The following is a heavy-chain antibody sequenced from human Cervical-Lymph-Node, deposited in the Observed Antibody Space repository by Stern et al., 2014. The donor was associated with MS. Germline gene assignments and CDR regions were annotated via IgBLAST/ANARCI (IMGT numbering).Heavy chain of an antibody. Sequence: QVPLRESGPTLVKPTQTLTLTCTFSGFSLSTSAVVVGWIRQPPGKALEWLAVLYWNDDKRYSPSLKSRLTITMDTSKNQVVLTMTNMDPVDTATYYCAHIIDSSAYYPFYFDYWGQGTLVTVSS. CDR1: GFSLSTSAVV. CDR3: AHIIDSSAYYPFYFDY. D-gene: IGHD3-22*01. V-gene: IGHV2-5*01. CDR2: LYWNDDK. J-gene: IGHJ4*02.